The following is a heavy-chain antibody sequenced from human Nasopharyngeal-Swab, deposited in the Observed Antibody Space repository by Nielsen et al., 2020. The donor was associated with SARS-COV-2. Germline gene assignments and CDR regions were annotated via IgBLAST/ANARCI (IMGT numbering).Heavy chain of an antibody. Sequence: WIRQPPGKGLEWVAVIWYDGSNKYYADSVKGRFTISRDNAKNSLYLQMNSLRAEDTAVYYCARFLDKVDYTYGMDVWGQGTTVTVSS. CDR3: ARFLDKVDYTYGMDV. V-gene: IGHV3-33*03. CDR2: IWYDGSNK. D-gene: IGHD4-11*01. J-gene: IGHJ6*02.